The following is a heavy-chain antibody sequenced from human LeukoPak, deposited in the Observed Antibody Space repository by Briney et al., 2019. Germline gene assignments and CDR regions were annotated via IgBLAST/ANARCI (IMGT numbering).Heavy chain of an antibody. J-gene: IGHJ3*02. Sequence: TGGSLRLSCAVSGFTLSQRAMTWVRQAPGKGLQWVSSIDISGDVTDYADSVKGRFTISRDNSKNTLYLQMNSLRAEDTAVYYCASPGYCSSTSCYYAFDIWGQGTMVTVSS. D-gene: IGHD2-2*01. CDR1: GFTLSQRA. V-gene: IGHV3-23*01. CDR3: ASPGYCSSTSCYYAFDI. CDR2: IDISGDVT.